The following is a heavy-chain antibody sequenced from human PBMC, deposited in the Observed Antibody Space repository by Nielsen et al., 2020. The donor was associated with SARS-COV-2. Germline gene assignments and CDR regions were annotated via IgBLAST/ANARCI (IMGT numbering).Heavy chain of an antibody. D-gene: IGHD3-10*01. Sequence: GESLKISCAASGFTFSSYAMNWVRQAPGKGLEWVSYISSSGSTIYYADSVKGRFTISRDNAKNSLYLQMNSLRAEDTAVYYCARYPLYGSGEEGYWGQGTLVTVSS. CDR2: ISSSGSTI. J-gene: IGHJ4*02. V-gene: IGHV3-48*03. CDR3: ARYPLYGSGEEGY. CDR1: GFTFSSYA.